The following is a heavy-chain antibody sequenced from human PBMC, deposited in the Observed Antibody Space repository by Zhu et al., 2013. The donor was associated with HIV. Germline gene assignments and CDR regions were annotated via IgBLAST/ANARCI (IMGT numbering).Heavy chain of an antibody. V-gene: IGHV3-48*04. CDR2: IGSSGSIE. CDR1: GFTFSNAW. J-gene: IGHJ4*02. CDR3: ARDSDYTSGWSYYFDH. D-gene: IGHD6-19*01. Sequence: EVQLVESGGGLVKPGGSLRLSCAASGFTFSNAWMSWVRQAPGKGLEWVSFIGSSGSIEHYADSVKGRFTISRDNAENLLFLQMNSLRAEDMAVYYCARDSDYTSGWSYYFDHWGQGALVTVSS.